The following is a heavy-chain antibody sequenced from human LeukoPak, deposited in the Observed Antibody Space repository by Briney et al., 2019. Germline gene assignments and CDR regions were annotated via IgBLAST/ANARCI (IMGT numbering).Heavy chain of an antibody. D-gene: IGHD3-9*01. CDR1: GFTFSSYW. Sequence: GGSLRLSCAASGFTFSSYWMSWVRQAPGKGLEWVANIKQDGSEKYYVDSVKGRFTISRDNAENSLYLQMNSLRAEDTAVYYCARDLVGYFDWLLSGKFDYWGQGTLVTVSS. CDR3: ARDLVGYFDWLLSGKFDY. V-gene: IGHV3-7*01. CDR2: IKQDGSEK. J-gene: IGHJ4*02.